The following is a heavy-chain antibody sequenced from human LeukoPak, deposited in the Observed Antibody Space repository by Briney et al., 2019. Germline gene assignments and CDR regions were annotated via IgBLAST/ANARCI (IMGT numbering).Heavy chain of an antibody. Sequence: SQTLSLTCTVSGGSISSASHYWSWIRQPPGKGLEWIGYIYYSGSTNYNPSLKSRVTISVDTSKNQFSLKLSSVTAADTAVYYCARGDYDFWSGYYHFDYWGQGTLVTVSS. V-gene: IGHV4-61*01. CDR1: GGSISSASHY. D-gene: IGHD3-3*01. CDR3: ARGDYDFWSGYYHFDY. CDR2: IYYSGST. J-gene: IGHJ4*02.